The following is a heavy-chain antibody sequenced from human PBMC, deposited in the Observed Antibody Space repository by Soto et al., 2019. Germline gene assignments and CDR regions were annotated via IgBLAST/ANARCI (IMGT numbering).Heavy chain of an antibody. V-gene: IGHV1-3*01. J-gene: IGHJ6*03. D-gene: IGHD6-13*01. CDR2: INAGNGNT. CDR3: ARPWGSLAAAGTLHYYMDV. Sequence: ASVKVSCKASGYTFTSYAMHWVRQAPGQRLEWMGWINAGNGNTKYSQKFQGRVTLTRDTSASTAYMELSSLRSEDTAVYYCARPWGSLAAAGTLHYYMDVWGKGTTVTVSS. CDR1: GYTFTSYA.